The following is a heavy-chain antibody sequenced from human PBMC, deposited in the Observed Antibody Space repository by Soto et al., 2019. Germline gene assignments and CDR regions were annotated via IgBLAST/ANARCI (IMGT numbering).Heavy chain of an antibody. CDR1: GYTFTSYY. D-gene: IGHD6-19*01. J-gene: IGHJ6*02. CDR2: INAGNGNT. CDR3: AREGSGWSHYYYYGMDV. Sequence: ASVKVSCKASGYTFTSYYMHWVRQAPGQRLEWMGWINAGNGNTKYSQKFQGRVTITRDTSASTAYMELSSLRSEDTAVYYCAREGSGWSHYYYYGMDVWGQGTTVTVSS. V-gene: IGHV1-3*01.